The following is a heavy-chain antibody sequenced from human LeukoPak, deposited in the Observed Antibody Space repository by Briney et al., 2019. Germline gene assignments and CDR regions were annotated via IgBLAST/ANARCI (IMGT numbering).Heavy chain of an antibody. CDR3: ARAWDGSGWYGEVY. CDR2: ISAYNGNT. J-gene: IGHJ4*02. D-gene: IGHD6-19*01. V-gene: IGHV1-18*01. Sequence: ASVKVSCKASGYTFTSYGISWVRQAPGQGLEWMGWISAYNGNTNYAQKLQGRVTMNTDTSTSTAYMELRSLRSDDTAVYYCARAWDGSGWYGEVYWGQGTLVTVSS. CDR1: GYTFTSYG.